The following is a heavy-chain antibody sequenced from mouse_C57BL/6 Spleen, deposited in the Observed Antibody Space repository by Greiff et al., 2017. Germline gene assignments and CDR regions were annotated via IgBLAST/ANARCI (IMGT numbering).Heavy chain of an antibody. CDR2: IYPRDGST. J-gene: IGHJ2*01. CDR1: GYTFTAHT. CDR3: ARFYDGGFDY. Sequence: QVQLQQSDAELVKPGASVKISCKVSGYTFTAHTIHWMKQRPEQGLEWIGYIYPRDGSTKYNEKFKGKATLTADKSSSTAYMQLNSLTSDDAAVXSSARFYDGGFDYWGQGTTLTVSS. V-gene: IGHV1-78*01. D-gene: IGHD2-3*01.